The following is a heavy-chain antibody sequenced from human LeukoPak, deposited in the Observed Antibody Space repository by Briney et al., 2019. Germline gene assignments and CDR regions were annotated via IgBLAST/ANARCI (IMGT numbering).Heavy chain of an antibody. J-gene: IGHJ5*02. CDR1: GGSITSSY. CDR2: IYYSGST. Sequence: PSETLSLTCTVSGGSITSSYWHWIRQPPGKGLEWIGYIYYSGSTNYNLSIKSRVTISVDTSRKQFSLKLHSVSAADTAVYYCARDRGRATWFDPWGQGTVVTVSS. D-gene: IGHD3-10*01. CDR3: ARDRGRATWFDP. V-gene: IGHV4-59*01.